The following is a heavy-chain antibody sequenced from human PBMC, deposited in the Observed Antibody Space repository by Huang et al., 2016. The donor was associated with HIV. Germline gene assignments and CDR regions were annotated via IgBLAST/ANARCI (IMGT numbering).Heavy chain of an antibody. CDR2: ISGGDGNT. J-gene: IGHJ4*02. Sequence: EVQLLESGGDLVQPGGFLRLPFAASGFTFSIYGMTWVRQAPGKWLELVSTISGGDGNTYYADSVKGRFTISRDNSKNTLYLQIHSLGAEDTAIYYCAKGRTTVAKAFDYWGQGTLVTVSS. CDR1: GFTFSIYG. CDR3: AKGRTTVAKAFDY. D-gene: IGHD4-17*01. V-gene: IGHV3-23*01.